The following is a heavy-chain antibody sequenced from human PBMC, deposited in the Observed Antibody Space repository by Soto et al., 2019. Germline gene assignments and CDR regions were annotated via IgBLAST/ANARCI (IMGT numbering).Heavy chain of an antibody. V-gene: IGHV4-4*07. CDR2: IYTSGST. D-gene: IGHD3-10*01. J-gene: IGHJ3*02. CDR1: GGSISSYY. Sequence: SETLSLTCTVSGGSISSYYWSWIRQPAGKGLEWIGRIYTSGSTNYNPSLKRRVTMSVDTSKNQFSLNLSSVTAAADTAVYYCARDRITLANDALDIWGQGTMVTVSS. CDR3: ARDRITLANDALDI.